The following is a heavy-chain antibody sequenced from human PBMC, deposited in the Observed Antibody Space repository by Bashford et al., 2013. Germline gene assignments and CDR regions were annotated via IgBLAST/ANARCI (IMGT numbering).Heavy chain of an antibody. Sequence: GGSLRLSCAASGFTFSSYGMHWVRQAPGKGLEWVAVISYDGSNKYYADSVKGRFTISRDNSKNTLYLQMNSLRAEDTAVYYCAKDQINWVLRYFDWYTRGWSYYFDYWGQGTLVTVSS. V-gene: IGHV3-30*18. J-gene: IGHJ4*02. CDR3: AKDQINWVLRYFDWYTRGWSYYFDY. CDR1: GFTFSSYG. D-gene: IGHD3-9*01. CDR2: ISYDGSNK.